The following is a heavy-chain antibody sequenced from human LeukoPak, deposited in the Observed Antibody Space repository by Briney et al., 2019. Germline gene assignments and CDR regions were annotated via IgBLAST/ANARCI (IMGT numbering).Heavy chain of an antibody. V-gene: IGHV1-69*13. CDR1: GGTFSSYA. J-gene: IGHJ6*03. CDR2: IIPIFGTA. CDR3: ARALEPSMTTVPSRYLYYYYYMDV. Sequence: ASVKVSCKASGGTFSSYAISWVRQAPGQGLEWMGGIIPIFGTANYAQKFQGRVTITADESTSTAYMELSSLRSEDTAVYYCARALEPSMTTVPSRYLYYYYYMDVWGKGTTVTVSS. D-gene: IGHD4-11*01.